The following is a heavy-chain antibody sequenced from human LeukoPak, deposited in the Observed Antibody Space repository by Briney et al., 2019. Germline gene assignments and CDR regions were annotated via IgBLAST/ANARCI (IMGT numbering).Heavy chain of an antibody. Sequence: SETLSLTCTVSGSSISSYYWSWIRQPPGKGLEWIGYIYYSGSTNYNPSLKSRVTISVDTSKNQFSLKLSSVTAADTAVYYCAREIPVVGSGPPLYYFDYWGQGTLVTVSS. V-gene: IGHV4-59*01. CDR3: AREIPVVGSGPPLYYFDY. CDR1: GSSISSYY. CDR2: IYYSGST. D-gene: IGHD3-10*01. J-gene: IGHJ4*02.